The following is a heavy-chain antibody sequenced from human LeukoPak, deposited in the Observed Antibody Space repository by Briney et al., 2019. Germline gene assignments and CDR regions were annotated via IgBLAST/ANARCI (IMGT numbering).Heavy chain of an antibody. CDR1: GGSISNNY. V-gene: IGHV4-59*12. CDR2: INYSGST. Sequence: PSETLSLTCTVSGGSISNNYWSWIRQPPGKGLEWIGYINYSGSTNYNPSLKSRVTISIDTSKNQFSLKLSSVTAADTAVYYCARSPGYSSSWPSSPFDYWGQGTLITVSS. D-gene: IGHD6-13*01. J-gene: IGHJ4*02. CDR3: ARSPGYSSSWPSSPFDY.